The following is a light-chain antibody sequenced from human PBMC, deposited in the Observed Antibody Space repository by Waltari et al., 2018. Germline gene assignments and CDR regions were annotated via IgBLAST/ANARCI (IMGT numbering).Light chain of an antibody. CDR3: QQYYTTPT. V-gene: IGKV4-1*01. J-gene: IGKJ1*01. CDR1: QTVLYSSHNKNY. CDR2: CDS. Sequence: DIVMTQSPDSLAVSLGERGTIPCKSSQTVLYSSHNKNYLAWYQQKAVQSPKLLLYCDSTRESGVPDRFSGCGSGTDFTRTINSLQAEDVAVYYCQQYYTTPTFGQGTKVEIK.